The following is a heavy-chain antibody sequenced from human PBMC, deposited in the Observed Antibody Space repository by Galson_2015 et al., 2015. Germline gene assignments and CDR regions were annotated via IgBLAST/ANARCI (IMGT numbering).Heavy chain of an antibody. V-gene: IGHV4-39*01. Sequence: ETLSLTCTVSGGSISTSTHYWHWIRQPPWKGLEWVGNSHYSGITYYNPSLKGRVSISVDTSKNQFSLRLTSVTAADTALYFCARNWDSSTLLGNAFDVWGQGTMVTVTS. J-gene: IGHJ3*01. CDR1: GGSISTSTHY. CDR2: SHYSGIT. D-gene: IGHD2-2*01. CDR3: ARNWDSSTLLGNAFDV.